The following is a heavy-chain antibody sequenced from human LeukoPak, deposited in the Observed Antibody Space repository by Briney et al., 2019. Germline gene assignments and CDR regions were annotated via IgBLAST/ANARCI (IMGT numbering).Heavy chain of an antibody. CDR1: GFTFSSYG. D-gene: IGHD1-26*01. CDR2: INRGSSTS. Sequence: NPGGSLRLSWVVSGFTFSSYGMNWVRQAPGKGREWESYINRGSSTSYCADSVKGGFTISRDNAKNSLYLQMNRLRDEDTAVYYCARECIMVGVYDAFDIWGQGTMVTVSS. CDR3: ARECIMVGVYDAFDI. V-gene: IGHV3-48*02. J-gene: IGHJ3*02.